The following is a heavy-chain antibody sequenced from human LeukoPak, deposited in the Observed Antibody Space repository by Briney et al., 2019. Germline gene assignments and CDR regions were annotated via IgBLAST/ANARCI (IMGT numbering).Heavy chain of an antibody. Sequence: SETLSLTCTVSGGSISSYYWSWIRQPPGKGLEWIGEINHSGSTNYNPSLKSRVTISVDTSKNQFSLKLNSVTAADTAVYFCGRLDDYDYSAWWGQGILVTVSS. V-gene: IGHV4-34*01. CDR2: INHSGST. J-gene: IGHJ4*02. CDR1: GGSISSYY. CDR3: GRLDDYDYSAW. D-gene: IGHD3-22*01.